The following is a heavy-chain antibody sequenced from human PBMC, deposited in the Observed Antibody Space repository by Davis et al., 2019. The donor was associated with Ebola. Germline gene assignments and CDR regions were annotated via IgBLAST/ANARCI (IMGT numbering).Heavy chain of an antibody. V-gene: IGHV3-33*01. CDR2: IWYDGSNK. Sequence: PGGSLRLSCAASGFTFSSYGMHWVRQAPGKGLEWVAVIWYDGSNKYYADSVKGRFTISRDNSKNTLYLQMNSLRAEDTAVYYCARVLYWWSYFDYWGQGTLVTVSS. J-gene: IGHJ4*02. CDR3: ARVLYWWSYFDY. D-gene: IGHD2-8*02. CDR1: GFTFSSYG.